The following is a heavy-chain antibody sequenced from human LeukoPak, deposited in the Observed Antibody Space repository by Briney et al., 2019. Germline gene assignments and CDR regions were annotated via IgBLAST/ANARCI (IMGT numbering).Heavy chain of an antibody. Sequence: GGSLRLSCAASGFTFSSYAMHWVRQAPGKGLEWVAVISYDGSNKYYADSVKGRFTISRDNSKNTLYLQMNSLRAEDTAVYYCASGIALYWGQGTLVTVSS. V-gene: IGHV3-30*04. CDR1: GFTFSSYA. CDR3: ASGIALY. D-gene: IGHD6-13*01. J-gene: IGHJ4*02. CDR2: ISYDGSNK.